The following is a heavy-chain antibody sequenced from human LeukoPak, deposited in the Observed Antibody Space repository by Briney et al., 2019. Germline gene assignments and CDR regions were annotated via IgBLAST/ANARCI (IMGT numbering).Heavy chain of an antibody. CDR1: GFTFSSYA. CDR3: ARNIVVVPAAILDWFDP. J-gene: IGHJ5*02. CDR2: ISGSGGST. V-gene: IGHV3-23*01. Sequence: GGSLRLSCAASGFTFSSYARSWVRQAPGKGLEWVSAISGSGGSTYYADSVKGRFTISRDNSKNTLYLQMNSLRAEDTAVYYCARNIVVVPAAILDWFDPWGQGTLVTVSS. D-gene: IGHD2-2*02.